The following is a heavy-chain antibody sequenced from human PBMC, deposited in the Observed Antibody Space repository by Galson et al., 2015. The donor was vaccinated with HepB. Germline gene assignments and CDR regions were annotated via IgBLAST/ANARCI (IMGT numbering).Heavy chain of an antibody. D-gene: IGHD6-19*01. V-gene: IGHV1-18*01. CDR1: GYTFKNYG. J-gene: IGHJ5*01. CDR2: ITAYSGNT. CDR3: ARQGSGWYSGGNWFDS. Sequence: SVKVSCKASGYTFKNYGISWARQAPGQGLEWVGWITAYSGNTYYAQKFQGRVTMTTDTTSSTAYMDLRNLRSDDTAIYYCARQGSGWYSGGNWFDSWGQGTQVTVSS.